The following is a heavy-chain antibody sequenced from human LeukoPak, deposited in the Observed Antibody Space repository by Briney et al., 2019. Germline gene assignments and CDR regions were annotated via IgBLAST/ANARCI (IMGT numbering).Heavy chain of an antibody. V-gene: IGHV3-48*03. CDR3: AALGIPMIGGV. Sequence: GGSLRLSWAASGFTFSSYEMNWVRQAPGKGLEWVSYISSSGSTIYYADSGKGRFTISRDNAKNALYLQMNSLRAEYTAVYYCAALGIPMIGGVWGKGTTVTISS. CDR2: ISSSGSTI. J-gene: IGHJ6*04. CDR1: GFTFSSYE. D-gene: IGHD3-10*02.